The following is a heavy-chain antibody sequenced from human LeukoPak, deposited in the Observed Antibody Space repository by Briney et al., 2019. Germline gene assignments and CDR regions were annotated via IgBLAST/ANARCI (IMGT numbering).Heavy chain of an antibody. V-gene: IGHV1-8*02. CDR3: ARGSLGATFWFDP. CDR2: MNPNSGNT. D-gene: IGHD5-12*01. CDR1: GYTFTSYY. Sequence: ASVKVSCKASGYTFTSYYMHWVRQAPGQGLEWMGWMNPNSGNTGYAQKFQGRVTMTRNTSISTAYMELSSLRSEDTAVYYCARGSLGATFWFDPWGQGTLVTVSS. J-gene: IGHJ5*02.